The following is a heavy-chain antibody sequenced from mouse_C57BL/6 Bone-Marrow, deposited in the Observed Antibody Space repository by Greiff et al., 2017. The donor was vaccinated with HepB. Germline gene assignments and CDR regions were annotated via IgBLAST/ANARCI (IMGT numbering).Heavy chain of an antibody. CDR3: ARGGTTDYFDY. J-gene: IGHJ2*01. Sequence: QVQLQQSGAELVRPGTSVKLSCKASGYTFTSYWMHWVKQRPGQGLEWIGVIDPSDSYTNYNQKFKGKATLTVDTSSSTAYMQLSSLTSEDSAVYDCARGGTTDYFDYWGQGTTLPVSS. V-gene: IGHV1-59*01. CDR2: IDPSDSYT. CDR1: GYTFTSYW. D-gene: IGHD1-1*01.